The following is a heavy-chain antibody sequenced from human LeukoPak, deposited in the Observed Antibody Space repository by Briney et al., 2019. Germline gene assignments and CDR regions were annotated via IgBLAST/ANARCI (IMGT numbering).Heavy chain of an antibody. D-gene: IGHD6-13*01. CDR2: ISAYNGNT. CDR1: GYTFTSYG. Sequence: WASVKVSCKASGYTFTSYGISWVRQAPGQGLEWMGWISAYNGNTNYAQKPQGRVTMTTDTSTSTAYMELRSLRSDDTAVYYCARDWVAAAGTVSDYWGQGTLVTVSS. CDR3: ARDWVAAAGTVSDY. J-gene: IGHJ4*02. V-gene: IGHV1-18*01.